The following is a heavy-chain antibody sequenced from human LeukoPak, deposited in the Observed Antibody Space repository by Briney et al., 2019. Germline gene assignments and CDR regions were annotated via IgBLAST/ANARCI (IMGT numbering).Heavy chain of an antibody. V-gene: IGHV1-58*02. Sequence: SVKVSCKASGFTFTSSAMQWVRQARGQRLEWIGWIVVGSGNTNYARKFQERVTITRDMSTSTAYMELISLRSEDTAVYYCAASTSHYDFWSGPNDYWGQGTLVTVYS. J-gene: IGHJ4*02. CDR2: IVVGSGNT. CDR1: GFTFTSSA. D-gene: IGHD3-3*01. CDR3: AASTSHYDFWSGPNDY.